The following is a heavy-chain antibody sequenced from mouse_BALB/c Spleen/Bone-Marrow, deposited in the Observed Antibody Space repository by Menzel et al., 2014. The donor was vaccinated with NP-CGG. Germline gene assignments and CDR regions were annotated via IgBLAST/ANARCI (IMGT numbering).Heavy chain of an antibody. CDR1: GFTFSSFG. CDR3: ARSGSSSGYFDY. J-gene: IGHJ2*01. V-gene: IGHV5-17*02. CDR2: ISSGSSTV. D-gene: IGHD1-1*01. Sequence: EVQLVESGGGLVQPEGSRKLSCAASGFTFSSFGMHWVRQAPEKGLEWVAYISSGSSTVYYADKVMGRFTISRDNPKNTLFLQMTSLRSEDTAMYYCARSGSSSGYFDYWGQGTTLTVSS.